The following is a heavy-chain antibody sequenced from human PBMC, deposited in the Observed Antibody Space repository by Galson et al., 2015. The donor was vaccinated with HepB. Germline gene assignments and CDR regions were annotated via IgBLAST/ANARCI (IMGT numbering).Heavy chain of an antibody. CDR1: GFSPSTSGVG. D-gene: IGHD3-10*01. CDR3: AHSPRRGVIIKWDWFDP. J-gene: IGHJ5*02. Sequence: PALVKRTQTLTLTCTFSGFSPSTSGVGVGWIRQPPGKALEWLALIYWDDDKRYSPSLKSRLTITKDTSKNQVVLTMTNMDPVDTATYYCAHSPRRGVIIKWDWFDPWGQGTLVTVSS. CDR2: IYWDDDK. V-gene: IGHV2-5*02.